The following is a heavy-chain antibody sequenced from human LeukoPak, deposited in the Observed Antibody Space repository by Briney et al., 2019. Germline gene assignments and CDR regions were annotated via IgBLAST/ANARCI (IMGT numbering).Heavy chain of an antibody. D-gene: IGHD6-13*01. CDR3: ARSWYGSPFDY. J-gene: IGHJ4*02. V-gene: IGHV3-30*01. Sequence: GGSLRLSCVASGFTFSSYAMHWVRQAPGKGLEWVAVISYDGSNKYYADSVKGRFTISRDNSKNTLYLQMNSLRAEDTAVYYCARSWYGSPFDYWGQGTLVTVSS. CDR1: GFTFSSYA. CDR2: ISYDGSNK.